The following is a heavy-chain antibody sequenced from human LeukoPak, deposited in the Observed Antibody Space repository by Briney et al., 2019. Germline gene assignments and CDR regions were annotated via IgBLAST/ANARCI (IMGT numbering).Heavy chain of an antibody. J-gene: IGHJ2*01. CDR2: ISSSSSTI. Sequence: GGSLRLSCAASGFTFSSYSMNWVRQAPGKGLEWVSYISSSSSTIYYADSVKGRFTISRENAKNSLYLQMNSLRAGDTAVYYCARDMGPGYFDLWGRGTLVTVSS. CDR1: GFTFSSYS. V-gene: IGHV3-48*01. D-gene: IGHD3-10*01. CDR3: ARDMGPGYFDL.